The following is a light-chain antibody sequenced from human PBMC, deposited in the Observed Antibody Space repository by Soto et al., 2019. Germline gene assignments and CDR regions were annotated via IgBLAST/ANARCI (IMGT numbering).Light chain of an antibody. CDR2: DAS. J-gene: IGKJ1*01. CDR3: QQYNSSWT. CDR1: QSISSW. V-gene: IGKV1-5*01. Sequence: DIQMTQSPSTLSASVGDRVTITCRASQSISSWLAWYQQKPGKAPKLLIYDASSLESGVPSRFSGSGSGTEFSLSISGLQPDDLATYYCQQYNSSWTFGQGTKVEIK.